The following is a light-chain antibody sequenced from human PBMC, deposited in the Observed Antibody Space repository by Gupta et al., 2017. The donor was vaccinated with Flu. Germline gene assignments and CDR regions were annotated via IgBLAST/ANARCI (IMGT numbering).Light chain of an antibody. J-gene: IGKJ2*01. CDR2: DAS. V-gene: IGKV3-11*01. Sequence: DIVLTQSPATLSLSPGERATLSCRASQSVSSYLAWDQQKPGQAPRLLIYDASNRATGIPARFSGSGSGTDFTLTISSLEPEDFAVYYCQQRSNWPPMYTFGQGTKLEIK. CDR3: QQRSNWPPMYT. CDR1: QSVSSY.